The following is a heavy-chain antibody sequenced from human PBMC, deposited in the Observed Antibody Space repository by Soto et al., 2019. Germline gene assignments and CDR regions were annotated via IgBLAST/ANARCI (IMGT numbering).Heavy chain of an antibody. J-gene: IGHJ6*02. D-gene: IGHD2-15*01. Sequence: PGESLKISCKGSGYSFTSYWIGWVRQMPGKGLEWMGISYPGDSDTRYSPSFQGQVTISADKSMSTAYLQWSSLKASDTAMYYCAGPSCSAGSCQPGMDVWGQGPTVTVSS. CDR2: SYPGDSDT. CDR1: GYSFTSYW. CDR3: AGPSCSAGSCQPGMDV. V-gene: IGHV5-51*01.